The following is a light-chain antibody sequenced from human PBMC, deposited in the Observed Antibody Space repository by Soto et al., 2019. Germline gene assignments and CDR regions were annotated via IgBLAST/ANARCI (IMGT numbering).Light chain of an antibody. J-gene: IGKJ1*01. CDR1: QSISRW. CDR3: QQYNSYWT. Sequence: DIQMNQSPSTLSASVGEGVSITCRASQSISRWLSWYQQKPGKAPKLLIYDASTLESGVPSRFSGRGSGTEFTLTISSLQPDDFATYYCQQYNSYWTFGQGTKVDIK. V-gene: IGKV1-5*01. CDR2: DAS.